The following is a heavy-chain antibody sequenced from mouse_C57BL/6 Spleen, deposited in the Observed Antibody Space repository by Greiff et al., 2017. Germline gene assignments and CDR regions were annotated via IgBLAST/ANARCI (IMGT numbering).Heavy chain of an antibody. CDR3: ARGKFYYDYERGAMDY. D-gene: IGHD2-4*01. J-gene: IGHJ4*01. CDR1: GYTFTDYN. V-gene: IGHV1-18*01. Sequence: VQLKQSGPELVKPGASVKIPCKASGYTFTDYNMDWVKQSHGKSLEWIGDINPNNGGTIYNQKFKGKAILTVDKSSSTAYMELRSLTSEDTAVYYCARGKFYYDYERGAMDYWGQGTSVTVSS. CDR2: INPNNGGT.